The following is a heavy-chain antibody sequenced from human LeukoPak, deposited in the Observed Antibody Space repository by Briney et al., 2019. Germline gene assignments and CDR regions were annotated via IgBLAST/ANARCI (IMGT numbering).Heavy chain of an antibody. J-gene: IGHJ4*02. CDR3: ARDIRGYCSSTSCDRFDY. CDR2: IWYDGSNK. D-gene: IGHD2-2*01. CDR1: GFTFSSYG. Sequence: PGGSLRLSCAASGFTFSSYGMHWVRQAPGKGLEWVAVIWYDGSNKYYADSVKGRFTISRDNPKNTLYLQMNSLRAEDTAVYYCARDIRGYCSSTSCDRFDYWGQGTLVTVSS. V-gene: IGHV3-33*01.